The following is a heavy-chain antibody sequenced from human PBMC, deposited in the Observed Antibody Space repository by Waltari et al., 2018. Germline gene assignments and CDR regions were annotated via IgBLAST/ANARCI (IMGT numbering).Heavy chain of an antibody. CDR2: LDPEDGET. D-gene: IGHD3-10*01. Sequence: QVQLVQSGAEVKKPGASVKVSCKVSGYTLTELSMHWVRQAPGKGLEWMGGLDPEDGETIYAQKCQGRVTMTEDTSTDTAYMELSSLRSEDTAVYYCATGKKGWFGGSQLEFDPWGQGTLVTVSS. V-gene: IGHV1-24*01. CDR1: GYTLTELS. J-gene: IGHJ5*02. CDR3: ATGKKGWFGGSQLEFDP.